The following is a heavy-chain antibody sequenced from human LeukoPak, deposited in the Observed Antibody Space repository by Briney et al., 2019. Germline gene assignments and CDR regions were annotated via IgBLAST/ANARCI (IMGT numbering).Heavy chain of an antibody. CDR3: ATRYCSSTSCSFSLYYYMDV. J-gene: IGHJ6*03. Sequence: SVKVSCKASGGTFSSYAISWVRQAPGQGLEWMGRIIPILGIANYAQKFQGRVTMTEDTSTDTAYMELSSLRSEDTAVYYCATRYCSSTSCSFSLYYYMDVWGKGTTVTVSS. V-gene: IGHV1-69*04. D-gene: IGHD2-2*01. CDR1: GGTFSSYA. CDR2: IIPILGIA.